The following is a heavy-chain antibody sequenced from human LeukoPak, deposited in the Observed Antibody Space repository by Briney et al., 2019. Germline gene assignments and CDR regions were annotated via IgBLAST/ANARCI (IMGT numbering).Heavy chain of an antibody. Sequence: SETLSLTCAVYGGSFSGYYWSWIRQPPGKGLEWIGEINYRGSTNYNPSLKSRVTISVDKSKNQFSLKLSSVTAADTAVYYCARAVVYYDSRGPLLDYWGQGTLVTVSS. V-gene: IGHV4-34*01. D-gene: IGHD3-22*01. CDR1: GGSFSGYY. CDR2: INYRGST. J-gene: IGHJ4*02. CDR3: ARAVVYYDSRGPLLDY.